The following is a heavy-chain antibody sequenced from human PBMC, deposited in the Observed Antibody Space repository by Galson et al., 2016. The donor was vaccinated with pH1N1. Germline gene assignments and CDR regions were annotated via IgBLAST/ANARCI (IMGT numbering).Heavy chain of an antibody. J-gene: IGHJ4*02. CDR3: ARTPSYYDSWRGYGYYFDS. D-gene: IGHD3-3*01. CDR1: GGSFSNQY. CDR2: IYYSGST. V-gene: IGHV4-59*11. Sequence: SETLSLTCTVSGGSFSNQYWSWIRQPPGKGLEWIGYIYYSGSTNYNPSLKSRVTISVDTSKKHFSLKLSPVTAADTAIYYCARTPSYYDSWRGYGYYFDSWGQGTRVTVSS.